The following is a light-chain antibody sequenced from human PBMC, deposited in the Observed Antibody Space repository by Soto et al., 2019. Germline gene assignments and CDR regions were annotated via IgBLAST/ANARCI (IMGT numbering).Light chain of an antibody. CDR1: QSVGSY. J-gene: IGKJ4*01. CDR2: DAS. Sequence: EIVLILSPATLSLSPRERSTLSSKSSQSVGSYLAWYQHKPGQAPRLLISDASNRATGIPARFSGSGSETDFTLTISSLEPEDSAVYYCQQRSNWPSLTFGGGTKVDIK. CDR3: QQRSNWPSLT. V-gene: IGKV3-11*01.